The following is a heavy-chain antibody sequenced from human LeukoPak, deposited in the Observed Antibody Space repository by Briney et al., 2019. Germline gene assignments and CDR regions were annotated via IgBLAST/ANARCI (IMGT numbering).Heavy chain of an antibody. V-gene: IGHV3-7*01. CDR1: GFIFGNFW. CDR3: ARLFGGVTTYDY. J-gene: IGHJ4*02. D-gene: IGHD2-8*02. CDR2: MKGDGSHI. Sequence: GGSLRLSCVASGFIFGNFWMGWVRQAPGRGLQWVASMKGDGSHIYYVDSVKGRFTISRDNARNSLYLQMNSLRVEDTAVYYCARLFGGVTTYDYWGQGALVTVSS.